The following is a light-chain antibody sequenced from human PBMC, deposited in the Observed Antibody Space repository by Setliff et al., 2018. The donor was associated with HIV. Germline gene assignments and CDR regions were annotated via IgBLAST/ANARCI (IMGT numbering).Light chain of an antibody. CDR3: QQYYSTALT. J-gene: IGKJ4*01. V-gene: IGKV4-1*01. Sequence: DIVLTQSPDSLAVSLGERATINCKSSRSVLHTSNSKSYLAWYQQKPGQPPKLLIYWAFIRESGVPDRFSGSGSGTDFTLTISSLQAEDVAVYYCQQYYSTALTFGGGTKMDIK. CDR1: RSVLHTSNSKSY. CDR2: WAF.